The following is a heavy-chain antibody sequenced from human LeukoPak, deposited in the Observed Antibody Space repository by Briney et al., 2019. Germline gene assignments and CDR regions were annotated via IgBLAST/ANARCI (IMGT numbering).Heavy chain of an antibody. V-gene: IGHV4-59*01. CDR2: IYYSGST. CDR1: GGSISSYY. Sequence: KASETLSLTCTVSGGSISSYYWSWIRQPPGKGLEWIGYIYYSGSTNYNPSLKSRVTISVDTSKNQFSLKLSSVTAADTAVYYCARDLNSINLIWGQGTMVTVSS. CDR3: ARDLNSINLI. J-gene: IGHJ3*02. D-gene: IGHD4-23*01.